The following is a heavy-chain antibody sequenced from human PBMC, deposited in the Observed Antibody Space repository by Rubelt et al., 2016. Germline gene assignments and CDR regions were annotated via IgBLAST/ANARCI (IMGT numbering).Heavy chain of an antibody. V-gene: IGHV4-39*07. D-gene: IGHD2-2*01. Sequence: QLQLQESGPGLVKPSETLSLTCTVSGGSISRSGYYWGWIRQPPGKGLEWIGSIFHSGSTYYKPSLQSRITISVDTSKNQFPRKLGSVTAADTAVYFCAGFSPAVDYWGQGTLVTVSS. CDR2: IFHSGST. CDR3: AGFSPAVDY. CDR1: GGSISRSGYY. J-gene: IGHJ4*02.